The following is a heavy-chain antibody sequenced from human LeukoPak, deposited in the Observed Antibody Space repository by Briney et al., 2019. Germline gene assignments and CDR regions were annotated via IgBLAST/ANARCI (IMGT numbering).Heavy chain of an antibody. CDR3: AREAFDHYYGSGPNAFDI. Sequence: SVKVSCKASGGTFSSYAISWVRQAPGQGLEWMGGIIPIFGTANYAQKFQGRVTITADESTSTAYMELSSLRSEDTAVYYCAREAFDHYYGSGPNAFDIWGQGTMVTVSS. V-gene: IGHV1-69*01. D-gene: IGHD3-10*01. J-gene: IGHJ3*02. CDR2: IIPIFGTA. CDR1: GGTFSSYA.